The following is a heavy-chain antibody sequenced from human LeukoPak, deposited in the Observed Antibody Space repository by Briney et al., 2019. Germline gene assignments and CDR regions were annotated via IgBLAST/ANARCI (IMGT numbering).Heavy chain of an antibody. V-gene: IGHV4-34*01. Sequence: PSETLSLTCAVYGGPFGGYYWSWIRQPPGKGLEWIGEINHSGSTNYNPSLKSRVTISVDTSKNQFSLKLSSVTAADTAVYYCARAGLQFPPNYWGQGTLVTVSS. CDR2: INHSGST. CDR1: GGPFGGYY. CDR3: ARAGLQFPPNY. J-gene: IGHJ4*02. D-gene: IGHD6-19*01.